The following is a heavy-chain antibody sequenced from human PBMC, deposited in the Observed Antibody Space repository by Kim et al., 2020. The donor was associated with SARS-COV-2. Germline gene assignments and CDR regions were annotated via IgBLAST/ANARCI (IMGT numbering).Heavy chain of an antibody. CDR2: IYYSGST. CDR1: GGSISSSSYY. CDR3: ARSRTDELLGLPLDY. D-gene: IGHD3-10*01. V-gene: IGHV4-39*07. J-gene: IGHJ4*02. Sequence: SETLSLTCTVSGGSISSSSYYWGWIRQPPGKGLEWIGSIYYSGSTYYNPSLKSRVTISVDTSKNQFSLKLSSVTAADTAVYYCARSRTDELLGLPLDYWGQGTLVTVSS.